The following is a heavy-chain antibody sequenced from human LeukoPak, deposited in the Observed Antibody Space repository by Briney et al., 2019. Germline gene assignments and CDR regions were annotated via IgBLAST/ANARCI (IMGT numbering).Heavy chain of an antibody. D-gene: IGHD2-15*01. CDR3: ARGCSGGSCYATLRNWFDP. CDR2: ISSSGSTI. CDR1: GFTFSDYY. J-gene: IGHJ5*02. Sequence: GGSLRLSCAASGFTFSDYYMSWIRQAPGKGLEWVSYISSSGSTIYYADSVKGRFTISRDNAKNSLYLQMNSLRAEDTAEYYCARGCSGGSCYATLRNWFDPWGQGTLVTVSS. V-gene: IGHV3-11*01.